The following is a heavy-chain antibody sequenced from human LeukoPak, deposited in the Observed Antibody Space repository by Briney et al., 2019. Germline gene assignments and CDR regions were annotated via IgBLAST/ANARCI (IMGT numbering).Heavy chain of an antibody. Sequence: GESLKISCKGSGYNFTTYWIGWVRQMPGKGLEWMGIIYPGDSDTRYSPSFQGQATISADKSVNTAYLQWSSLKPSDTATYYCARQTYSSTWYWFDPWGQGTLVTVSS. CDR3: ARQTYSSTWYWFDP. D-gene: IGHD6-13*01. V-gene: IGHV5-51*01. J-gene: IGHJ5*02. CDR1: GYNFTTYW. CDR2: IYPGDSDT.